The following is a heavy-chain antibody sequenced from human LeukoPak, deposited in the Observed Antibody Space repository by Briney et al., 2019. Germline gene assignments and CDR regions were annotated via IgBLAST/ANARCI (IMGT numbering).Heavy chain of an antibody. CDR1: GASVSSSRSY. CDR2: FYFSGST. J-gene: IGHJ4*02. Sequence: SETLSLACTVSGASVSSSRSYWGWIRQSPVKGLEWIGSFYFSGSTYYNPSLKSRVNISLDTSKNQFSLQLSSVTAADTAVYYCATPNGFSYGFFDSWGQGTLVTVSS. V-gene: IGHV4-39*01. D-gene: IGHD5-18*01. CDR3: ATPNGFSYGFFDS.